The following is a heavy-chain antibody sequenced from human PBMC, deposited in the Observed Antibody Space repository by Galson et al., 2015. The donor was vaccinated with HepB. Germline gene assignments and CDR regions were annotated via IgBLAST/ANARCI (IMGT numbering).Heavy chain of an antibody. CDR2: IIPIFGTA. D-gene: IGHD3-16*02. V-gene: IGHV1-69*13. Sequence: SVKVSCKASGGTFSSYAISWVRQAPGQGLEWMGGIIPIFGTANYAQKFQGRVTITADESTSTAYMELSSLRSEDTAVYYCATTSRFGGVIVIHYYYYGMDVWGQGTTVTVSS. J-gene: IGHJ6*02. CDR3: ATTSRFGGVIVIHYYYYGMDV. CDR1: GGTFSSYA.